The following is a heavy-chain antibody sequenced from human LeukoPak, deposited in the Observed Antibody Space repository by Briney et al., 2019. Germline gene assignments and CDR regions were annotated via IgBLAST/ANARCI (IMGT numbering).Heavy chain of an antibody. J-gene: IGHJ4*02. CDR2: ISYDGSNK. Sequence: GGSLRLSCEASGFTFSSYAMHWVRQAPGKGLEWVAVISYDGSNKYYADSVKGRFTISRDNSKNTLYLQMNSLRAEDTAVYYCARDSPGDYCGQGTLVTVSS. CDR3: ARDSPGDY. D-gene: IGHD1-14*01. V-gene: IGHV3-30*04. CDR1: GFTFSSYA.